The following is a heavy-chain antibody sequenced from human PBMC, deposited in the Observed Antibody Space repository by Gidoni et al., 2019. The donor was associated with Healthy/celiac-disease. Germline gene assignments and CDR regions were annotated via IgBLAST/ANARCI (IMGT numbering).Heavy chain of an antibody. D-gene: IGHD3-16*02. CDR1: GGSISSYY. V-gene: IGHV4-59*08. CDR3: ARHKIYDYVWGSYRGYWYFDL. Sequence: QVQLQESGPGLVKPSETLSLTCTVSGGSISSYYWSWIRQPPGKRLEWIGYIYYSWSTNYNPSLKSRVTISVDTSKNQFSLKLSSVTAAGTAVYYCARHKIYDYVWGSYRGYWYFDLWGRGTLVTVSS. J-gene: IGHJ2*01. CDR2: IYYSWST.